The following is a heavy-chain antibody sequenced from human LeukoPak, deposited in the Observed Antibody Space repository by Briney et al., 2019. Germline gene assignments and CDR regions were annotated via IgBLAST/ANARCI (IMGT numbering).Heavy chain of an antibody. CDR3: ARGAQYYYDSSGYSMDY. CDR1: GGSISSGDYY. D-gene: IGHD3-22*01. CDR2: FYYSGST. Sequence: PSETLSLTCTVSGGSISSGDYYWSWIRQPPGKGLEWIGYFYYSGSTYYNPSLKSRVTISVDTSKNQFSLKLSSVTAADTAVYYCARGAQYYYDSSGYSMDYWGQGTLVTVSS. V-gene: IGHV4-30-4*01. J-gene: IGHJ4*02.